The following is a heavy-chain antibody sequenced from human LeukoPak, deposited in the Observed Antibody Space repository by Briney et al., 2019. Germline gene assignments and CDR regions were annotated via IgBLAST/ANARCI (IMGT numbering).Heavy chain of an antibody. D-gene: IGHD6-19*01. J-gene: IGHJ6*03. CDR2: ISAYNGNT. CDR3: ARAHRYSSASGDYYYYYYMDV. Sequence: ASVKVSCKASGYTFTSYGISWVRQAPGQGLEWMGWISAYNGNTNYAQKLQGRVTMTTDTSTSTAYMELRSLRSDDTAVYYCARAHRYSSASGDYYYYYYMDVWGKGTTVTISS. CDR1: GYTFTSYG. V-gene: IGHV1-18*01.